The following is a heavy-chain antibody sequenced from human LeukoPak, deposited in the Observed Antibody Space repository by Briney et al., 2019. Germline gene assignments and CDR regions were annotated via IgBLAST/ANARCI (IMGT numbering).Heavy chain of an antibody. CDR3: ARGDSGRYLGLGFDY. CDR2: IYSSGRT. Sequence: PSETPSLTRTLSGYSISSGFYWSWIGQPPGKGLGWIGRIYSSGRTYYNPSPTSRATISVDTSKNQVSLKLRSVTAADTAVYYCARGDSGRYLGLGFDYWGQGTLGTVSS. V-gene: IGHV4-38-2*02. D-gene: IGHD6-13*01. J-gene: IGHJ4*02. CDR1: GYSISSGFY.